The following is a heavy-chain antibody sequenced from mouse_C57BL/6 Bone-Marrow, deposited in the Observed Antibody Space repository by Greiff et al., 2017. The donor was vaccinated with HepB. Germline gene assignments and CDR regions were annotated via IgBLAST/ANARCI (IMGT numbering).Heavy chain of an antibody. V-gene: IGHV14-4*01. CDR1: GFNIKDDY. CDR2: IDPENGDT. D-gene: IGHD1-1*01. Sequence: VQLQQSGAELVRPGASVKLSCTASGFNIKDDYMHWVKQRPEQGLEWIGWIDPENGDTEYASKFQGKATITADTSSNTAYLQLSSLTSEDTAVYYCTTYISGLLRSYAMDYWGQGTSVTVSS. J-gene: IGHJ4*01. CDR3: TTYISGLLRSYAMDY.